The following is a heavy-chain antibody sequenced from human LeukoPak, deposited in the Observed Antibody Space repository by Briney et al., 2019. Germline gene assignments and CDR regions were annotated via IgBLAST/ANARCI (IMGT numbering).Heavy chain of an antibody. CDR3: ARAKQRGDGAGAFDI. Sequence: GGSLRLSCAAPGFTFSSYSMNWVRQAPGKGLEWVSSISSSSSYIYYADSVKGRFTISRDNAKNSLYLQMNSLRAEDTAVYYCARAKQRGDGAGAFDIWGQGTMVTVSS. CDR2: ISSSSSYI. J-gene: IGHJ3*02. V-gene: IGHV3-21*01. CDR1: GFTFSSYS. D-gene: IGHD3-10*01.